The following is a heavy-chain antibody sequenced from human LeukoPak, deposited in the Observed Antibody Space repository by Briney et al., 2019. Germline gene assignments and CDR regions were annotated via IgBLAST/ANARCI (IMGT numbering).Heavy chain of an antibody. D-gene: IGHD6-13*01. V-gene: IGHV1-18*01. CDR3: ARDRLTLWAAPSFDY. Sequence: ASVKVSCKASGYSFPSYGISWVRQAPGQGPEWMGWISPYNDNTNYAQKLQGRATLTTDTSTSTAYMELRSLRSDDTAVYYCARDRLTLWAAPSFDYWGQGTLVTVSS. J-gene: IGHJ4*02. CDR2: ISPYNDNT. CDR1: GYSFPSYG.